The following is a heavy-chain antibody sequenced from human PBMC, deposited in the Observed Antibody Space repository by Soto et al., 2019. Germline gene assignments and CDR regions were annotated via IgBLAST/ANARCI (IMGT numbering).Heavy chain of an antibody. CDR2: IYHSGST. J-gene: IGHJ4*02. V-gene: IGHV4-38-2*01. CDR1: GYSISSGYY. CDR3: ARKHWNSFDY. Sequence: SETLSLTCAVSGYSISSGYYWGWIRQPPGKGLEWIGSIYHSGSTYYNPSLKSRVTISVDTSKNQFSLKLSSVTAADTAVYYCARKHWNSFDYWGQGTLVTVSS. D-gene: IGHD1-7*01.